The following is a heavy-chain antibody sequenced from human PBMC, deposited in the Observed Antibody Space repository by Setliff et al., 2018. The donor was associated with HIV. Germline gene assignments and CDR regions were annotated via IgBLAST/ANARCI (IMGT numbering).Heavy chain of an antibody. CDR3: ARASRWGSIPFDY. Sequence: ASVKVSCKTSGYSFSNYDINWVRQATGQGLEWMGRMNPTSGDTAYAQKFQGRVTMTWSTAINTAYMELSSLRSEDTAVYFCARASRWGSIPFDYWGQGTLVTVSS. CDR1: GYSFSNYD. CDR2: MNPTSGDT. J-gene: IGHJ4*02. D-gene: IGHD2-21*01. V-gene: IGHV1-8*02.